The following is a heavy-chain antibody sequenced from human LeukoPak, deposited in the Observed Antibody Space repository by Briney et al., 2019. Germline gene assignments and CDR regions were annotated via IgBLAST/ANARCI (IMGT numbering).Heavy chain of an antibody. Sequence: GGSLRLSCAASGFTFSSYGMHWVRQAPGKGLEWVAVIWYDGSNKYYADSVKGRFTISRDNSKNTLYLQMNSLRAEDTAVYYCARGGYSSSWLDAYYLDYWGQGTLVTVSS. CDR1: GFTFSSYG. V-gene: IGHV3-33*01. D-gene: IGHD6-13*01. J-gene: IGHJ4*02. CDR2: IWYDGSNK. CDR3: ARGGYSSSWLDAYYLDY.